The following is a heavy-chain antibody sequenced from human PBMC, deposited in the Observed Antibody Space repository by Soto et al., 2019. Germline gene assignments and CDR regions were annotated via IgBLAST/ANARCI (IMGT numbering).Heavy chain of an antibody. J-gene: IGHJ6*02. CDR2: INPNSGGT. CDR3: ARDKNPGPYYYYGMDV. V-gene: IGHV1-2*02. Sequence: ASVKVSCKASGYTFTGYYINWVRQAPGQGLEWMGWINPNSGGTNYAQKFQGRVTMTRDTSISTAYMELSRLRSDDTAVYYCARDKNPGPYYYYGMDVWGQGTTVTVSS. CDR1: GYTFTGYY.